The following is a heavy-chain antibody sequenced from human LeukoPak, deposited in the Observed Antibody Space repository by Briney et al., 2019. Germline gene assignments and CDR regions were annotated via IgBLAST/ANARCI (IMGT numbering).Heavy chain of an antibody. CDR1: GYTFTSYD. CDR3: AKSSSGWDAIDY. CDR2: MNPDSGNT. J-gene: IGHJ4*02. D-gene: IGHD6-19*01. V-gene: IGHV1-8*01. Sequence: GASVKVSCTASGYTFTSYDINWVRQATGQGLEWMGWMNPDSGNTGYAQKFQGRVTMTRNTSISTAYMELSSLRSEDTAVYYCAKSSSGWDAIDYWGQGTLVTVSS.